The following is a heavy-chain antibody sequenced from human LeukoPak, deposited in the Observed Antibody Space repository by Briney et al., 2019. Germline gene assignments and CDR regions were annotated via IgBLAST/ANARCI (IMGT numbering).Heavy chain of an antibody. Sequence: GGSLRLSCAASGFIFSNYGMHWVRQAPGKGLEWVAATSYDGSNKYYGDSVKGRFTVSRDNSRNTLYLQMNSLRAEDTAVYYCARGSYSSSWYGSEYFQHWGQGTLVTVSS. CDR1: GFIFSNYG. D-gene: IGHD6-13*01. J-gene: IGHJ1*01. V-gene: IGHV3-30*03. CDR3: ARGSYSSSWYGSEYFQH. CDR2: TSYDGSNK.